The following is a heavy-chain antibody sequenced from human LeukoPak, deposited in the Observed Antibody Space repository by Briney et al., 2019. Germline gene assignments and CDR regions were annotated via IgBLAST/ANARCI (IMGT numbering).Heavy chain of an antibody. CDR2: IYPGDSDT. CDR3: ARLLAIFGVVIKEKSGWFDP. D-gene: IGHD3-3*01. CDR1: GYIFTSYW. V-gene: IGHV5-51*01. Sequence: GESLKISCKGSGYIFTSYWIGGVRQMPGKGLEWMGIIYPGDSDTRYSPSFQGQVTISADKSISTAYLQWSSLKASDTAMYYCARLLAIFGVVIKEKSGWFDPWGQGTLVTVSS. J-gene: IGHJ5*02.